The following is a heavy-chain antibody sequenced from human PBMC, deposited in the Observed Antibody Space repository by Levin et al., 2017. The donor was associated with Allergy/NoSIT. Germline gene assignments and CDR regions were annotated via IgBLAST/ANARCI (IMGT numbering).Heavy chain of an antibody. CDR2: IYYSGST. CDR1: GGSISSYY. V-gene: IGHV4-59*08. J-gene: IGHJ4*02. CDR3: ARQLYLDY. Sequence: GSLRLSCTVSGGSISSYYWSWIRQPPGKGLEWIGNIYYSGSTNYNPSLKSRVTISVDTSKNQFSLKVSSVTAADTAVYYCARQLYLDYWGQGTLVTVSS.